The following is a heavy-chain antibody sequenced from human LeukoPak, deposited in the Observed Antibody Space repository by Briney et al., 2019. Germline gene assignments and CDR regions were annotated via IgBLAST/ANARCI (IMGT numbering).Heavy chain of an antibody. Sequence: GGSLRLSCAASGFPFNTYWMHWVRQAPGQGLVWVSQINGDGGSSNYADSVKGRFTISRDNAKNTLYLQMNGLRAEDTAVYYCARDKGYSQDYWGQGTLVTVSS. CDR2: INGDGGSS. J-gene: IGHJ4*02. CDR3: ARDKGYSQDY. D-gene: IGHD5-18*01. CDR1: GFPFNTYW. V-gene: IGHV3-74*01.